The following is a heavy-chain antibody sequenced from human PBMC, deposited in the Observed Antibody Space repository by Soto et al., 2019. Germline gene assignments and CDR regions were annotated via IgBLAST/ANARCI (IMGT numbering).Heavy chain of an antibody. CDR2: ISGSGGST. Sequence: GSLRLSCAASGFTFSSYAMSWVRQAPGKGLEWVSAISGSGGSTYYADSVKGRFTISRDNSKNTLYLQMNSLRAEDTAVYYCAKDWGAAAGTGQTFDYWGQGTLVTVSS. D-gene: IGHD6-13*01. J-gene: IGHJ4*02. V-gene: IGHV3-23*01. CDR1: GFTFSSYA. CDR3: AKDWGAAAGTGQTFDY.